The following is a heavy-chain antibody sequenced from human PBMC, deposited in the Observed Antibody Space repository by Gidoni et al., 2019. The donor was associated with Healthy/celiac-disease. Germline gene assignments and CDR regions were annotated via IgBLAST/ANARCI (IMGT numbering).Heavy chain of an antibody. CDR1: GGSISSYY. D-gene: IGHD3-22*01. CDR3: ARPGARSGYPDAFDI. CDR2: IYYSGST. J-gene: IGHJ3*02. V-gene: IGHV4-59*08. Sequence: QVQLQESGPGLVKPSETLSLTCTVFGGSISSYYWRWIRQHPGKGLEWIGDIYYSGSTNYNPALKRRVTISVDTSKNQFSLKLSSVTAADTAVYYCARPGARSGYPDAFDIWGQGTMVTVSS.